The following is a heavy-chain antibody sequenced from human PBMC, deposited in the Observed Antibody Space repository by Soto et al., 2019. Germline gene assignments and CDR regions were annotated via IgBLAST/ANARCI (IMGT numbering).Heavy chain of an antibody. V-gene: IGHV3-30*14. CDR3: ARTTSPVQTPFYF. D-gene: IGHD1-1*01. Sequence: PEGSLRRSCAASGFTLSNYAMHWVRQAPDKGQERVAVISYEGNNKYYAHSVKCRFTISRDNSENTLYLQMNSLRADDTALFYCARTTSPVQTPFYFWRQRXLVTVSS. J-gene: IGHJ4*02. CDR2: ISYEGNNK. CDR1: GFTLSNYA.